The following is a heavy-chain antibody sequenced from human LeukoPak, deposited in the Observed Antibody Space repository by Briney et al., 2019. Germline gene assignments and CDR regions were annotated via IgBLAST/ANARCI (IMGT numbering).Heavy chain of an antibody. D-gene: IGHD3-10*01. J-gene: IGHJ6*02. Sequence: SETLSLTCTVSGGSISSYYWSWIRQPPGKGLEWIGYIYYSGSTNYNPSLKSRVTISVDTSKNQFSLKLSSVTAADTAVYYCARAPHPGSYWYYYYGMDVWGQGTTVTVSS. CDR1: GGSISSYY. V-gene: IGHV4-59*01. CDR3: ARAPHPGSYWYYYYGMDV. CDR2: IYYSGST.